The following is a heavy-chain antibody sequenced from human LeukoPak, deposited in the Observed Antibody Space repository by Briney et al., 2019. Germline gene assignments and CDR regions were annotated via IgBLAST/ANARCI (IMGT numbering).Heavy chain of an antibody. Sequence: GGSLRLSCAASGFIFSTYGMHWVRQAPGKGLEWVAVVWSGGNNKYYSDSVKGLFTISRDNSKNTLYLEMNSLRAEDTAVYYCAKDGQVGAIGYFDYRGQGTLVTVSS. CDR1: GFIFSTYG. J-gene: IGHJ4*02. CDR2: VWSGGNNK. CDR3: AKDGQVGAIGYFDY. D-gene: IGHD3-16*02. V-gene: IGHV3-33*06.